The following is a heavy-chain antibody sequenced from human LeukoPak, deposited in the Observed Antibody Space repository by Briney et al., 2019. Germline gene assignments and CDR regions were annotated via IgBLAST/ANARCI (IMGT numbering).Heavy chain of an antibody. V-gene: IGHV4-39*07. CDR2: IYYSGST. D-gene: IGHD3-10*01. CDR1: GGSIGSSSYY. CDR3: ARTSSGYYGSGSYYWNYYYYYMDV. Sequence: SETLSLTCTVSGGSIGSSSYYWGWIRQPPGKGLEWIGSIYYSGSTNYNPSLKSRVTISVDTSKNQFSLKLSSVTAADTAVYYCARTSSGYYGSGSYYWNYYYYYMDVWGKGTTVTVSS. J-gene: IGHJ6*03.